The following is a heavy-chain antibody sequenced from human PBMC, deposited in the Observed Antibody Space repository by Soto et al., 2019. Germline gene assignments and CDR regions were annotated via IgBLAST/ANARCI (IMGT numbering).Heavy chain of an antibody. J-gene: IGHJ4*02. Sequence: QVQLVESGGGVVQPGRSLRLSCAASGFTFSSYGMHWVRQAPGKGLEWVAVISYDGSNKYYADSVKGRFTISRDNSKNTLYLQRTSVRAEDTVVYYCGKERAYSGSGRLYSFDYWGQGPLVTVSS. D-gene: IGHD3-10*01. V-gene: IGHV3-30*18. CDR2: ISYDGSNK. CDR3: GKERAYSGSGRLYSFDY. CDR1: GFTFSSYG.